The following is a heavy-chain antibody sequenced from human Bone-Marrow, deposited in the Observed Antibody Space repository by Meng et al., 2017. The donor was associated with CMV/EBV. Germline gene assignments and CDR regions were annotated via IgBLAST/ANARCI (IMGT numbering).Heavy chain of an antibody. V-gene: IGHV3-43D*03. CDR2: ISWDGGST. Sequence: GGCLRPACAAAAFTFDDYAMHWVRQAPGKGLEWVSLISWDGGSTSYADSEKGRFTISRDNSKNSLYLQMNSLRAEDTALDYCAKADHTSGWWDGVDYWGQGTRVTFSS. CDR1: AFTFDDYA. J-gene: IGHJ4*02. CDR3: AKADHTSGWWDGVDY. D-gene: IGHD6-19*01.